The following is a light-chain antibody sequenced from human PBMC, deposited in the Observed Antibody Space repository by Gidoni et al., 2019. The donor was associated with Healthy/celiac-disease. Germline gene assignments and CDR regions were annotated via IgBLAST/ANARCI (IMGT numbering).Light chain of an antibody. CDR2: WAS. CDR3: QQYYSTLWT. J-gene: IGKJ1*01. V-gene: IGKV4-1*01. CDR1: QCVLYRSNNKNY. Sequence: DIVMTQSPDSLAASLGERATINCKSSQCVLYRSNNKNYCACYQQQPGQPPKLLIYWASTRESGVPDRFSGSGSGTDFTPTISRLPAEDVAVYYCQQYYSTLWTFGQGTKVEIK.